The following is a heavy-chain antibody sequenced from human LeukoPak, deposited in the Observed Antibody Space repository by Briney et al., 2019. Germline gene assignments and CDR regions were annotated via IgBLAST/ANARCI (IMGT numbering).Heavy chain of an antibody. V-gene: IGHV3-23*01. CDR3: AKECDYGGNSGMPCY. CDR2: INSGGYT. CDR1: GFSLYSHA. Sequence: GGSLRLSCTGSGFSLYSHAMSWVRQAPGKGLEWVTSINSGGYTYHADPVKGRFTISRDNSKNTLYLQMDSLRVEDTAVYYRAKECDYGGNSGMPCYWGQGALVTVSS. J-gene: IGHJ4*02. D-gene: IGHD4-23*01.